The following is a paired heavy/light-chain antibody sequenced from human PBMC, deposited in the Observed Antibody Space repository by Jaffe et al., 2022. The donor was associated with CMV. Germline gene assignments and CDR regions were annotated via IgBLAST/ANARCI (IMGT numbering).Light chain of an antibody. CDR1: KSNIGAGYD. J-gene: IGLJ3*02. V-gene: IGLV1-40*01. CDR2: GNN. Sequence: QSVLTQPPSVSGAPGQRVTISCTGTKSNIGAGYDVHWYQQFPGTGPKLLIYGNNNRPSGVPARFSGSKSGTSASLVITGLQAEDEADYYCQSYDRSLSGSGVFGGGTKLTVL. CDR3: QSYDRSLSGSGV.
Heavy chain of an antibody. D-gene: IGHD4-17*01. CDR2: IHHSGST. CDR3: ARGLYVDYFYGNYAGNYFDP. V-gene: IGHV4-34*01. CDR1: GGSSSGYY. J-gene: IGHJ5*02. Sequence: QVQLQLWGAGLLRPSETLSLTCTVSGGSSSGYYWTWIRQPPGKGLEWIGEIHHSGSTNYNPSLKSRVTISLDTSKDQFFLILSSVTAADTAVYYCARGLYVDYFYGNYAGNYFDPWGQGSLVTVSS.